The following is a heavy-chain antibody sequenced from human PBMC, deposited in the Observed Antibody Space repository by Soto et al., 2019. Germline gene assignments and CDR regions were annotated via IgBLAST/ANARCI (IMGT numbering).Heavy chain of an antibody. Sequence: PGGSLRLSCAASGFTFSDYYMSWIRQAPGKGLEWVSYISSSSSYTNYADSVKGRFTISRDNAKNSLYLQMNSLRAEDTAVYYCARGGTLRFLEWPDAFDIWGQGTMVTVSS. J-gene: IGHJ3*02. V-gene: IGHV3-11*06. D-gene: IGHD3-3*01. CDR2: ISSSSSYT. CDR3: ARGGTLRFLEWPDAFDI. CDR1: GFTFSDYY.